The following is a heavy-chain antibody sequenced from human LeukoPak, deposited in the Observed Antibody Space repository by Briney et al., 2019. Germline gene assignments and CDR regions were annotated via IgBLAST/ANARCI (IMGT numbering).Heavy chain of an antibody. D-gene: IGHD1-26*01. CDR2: VNPNSGVT. Sequence: GASVKVSCKASGYTFTDYYIHWVRQVPGQGLEWMGRVNPNSGVTDYAQKFQGRVTMTGDTSISAAYMELSSLTSDDTAVYFCARSRGGSYFTYWGQGTLVTVSS. CDR1: GYTFTDYY. V-gene: IGHV1-2*06. CDR3: ARSRGGSYFTY. J-gene: IGHJ4*02.